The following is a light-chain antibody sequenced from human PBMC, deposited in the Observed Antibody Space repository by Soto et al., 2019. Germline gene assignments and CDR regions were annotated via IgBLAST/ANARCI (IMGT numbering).Light chain of an antibody. CDR3: QRYGSSRVT. CDR2: GAS. V-gene: IGKV3-20*01. CDR1: QSVSSSY. Sequence: EIVLTQSPGTLSLSPGERATLSCRASQSVSSSYLAWYQQKPGQAPRLLIHGASFRATGIPDRFSGSGSGTDFTLTISRLEPEDFAVYYCQRYGSSRVTFGPGTKVDVK. J-gene: IGKJ3*01.